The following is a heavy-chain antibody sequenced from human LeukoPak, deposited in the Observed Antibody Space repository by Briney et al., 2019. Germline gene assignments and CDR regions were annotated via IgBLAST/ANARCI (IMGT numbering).Heavy chain of an antibody. CDR1: GFTFRDYG. CDR3: ATAAYDSGSYIVNHDY. CDR2: ISYDGSKE. V-gene: IGHV3-30*03. Sequence: GGSLRLSCAASGFTFRDYGMHWVRQAPGKGLEWLAVISYDGSKEYYADSVKGRFTISRDNFKNTLFLQMSSLRAEDTAVYYCATAAYDSGSYIVNHDYWGQGTLVTVSS. J-gene: IGHJ4*02. D-gene: IGHD3-22*01.